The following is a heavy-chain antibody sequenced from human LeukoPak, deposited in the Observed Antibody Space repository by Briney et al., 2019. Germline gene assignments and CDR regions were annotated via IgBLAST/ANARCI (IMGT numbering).Heavy chain of an antibody. Sequence: GASVKVSCKASGYTFTSYYMHWVRQAPGQGLEWMGGFDPEDGETIYAQKFQGRVTMTEDTSTDTAYMELSSLRSEDTAVYYCATGDYASDYWGQGTLVTVSS. J-gene: IGHJ4*02. CDR2: FDPEDGET. V-gene: IGHV1-24*01. D-gene: IGHD4-17*01. CDR3: ATGDYASDY. CDR1: GYTFTSYY.